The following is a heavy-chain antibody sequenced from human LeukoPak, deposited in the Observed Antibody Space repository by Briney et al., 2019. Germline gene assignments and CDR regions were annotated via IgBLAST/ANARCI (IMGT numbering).Heavy chain of an antibody. CDR1: GCTFRGHA. Sequence: TGGSLRLSCTVAGCTFRGHAMHWVRQAPGKGLEYVSTINDDGGLTYYADSVKGRFTISRDNSKNTVYLQMNNLRPDDSAVYHCLKGGWATIGPPKDWGQGTQVSVSS. CDR2: INDDGGLT. CDR3: LKGGWATIGPPKD. J-gene: IGHJ4*02. V-gene: IGHV3-64D*08. D-gene: IGHD5-24*01.